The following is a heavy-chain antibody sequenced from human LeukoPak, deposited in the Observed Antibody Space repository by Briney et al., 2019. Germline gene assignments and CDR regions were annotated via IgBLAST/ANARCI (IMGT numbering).Heavy chain of an antibody. Sequence: KSSETLSLTCAVSGGSISSNSYYWGWIRQPPGKGLEWIGSIYYSGSTYYNPSLKNRFTISVDTSKNQFSLKLSSVTAADTAVYYCARGRAFSGGSWSRRAFDIWGQGTMVTVSS. D-gene: IGHD2-15*01. CDR1: GGSISSNSYY. V-gene: IGHV4-39*01. J-gene: IGHJ3*02. CDR2: IYYSGST. CDR3: ARGRAFSGGSWSRRAFDI.